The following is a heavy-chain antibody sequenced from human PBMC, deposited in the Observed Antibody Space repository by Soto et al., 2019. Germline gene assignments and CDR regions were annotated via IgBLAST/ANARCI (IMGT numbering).Heavy chain of an antibody. CDR1: GYTFTSYY. V-gene: IGHV1-2*04. Sequence: ASVKVSCKASGYTFTSYYMHWVRQAPGQGLERMGWINPNSGGTNYAQKFQGWVTMTRDTSISTAYMELSRLRSDDTAVYYCARFPGDCGGDCYSRYGMDVWGQGTTVTVSS. J-gene: IGHJ6*02. CDR2: INPNSGGT. D-gene: IGHD2-21*02. CDR3: ARFPGDCGGDCYSRYGMDV.